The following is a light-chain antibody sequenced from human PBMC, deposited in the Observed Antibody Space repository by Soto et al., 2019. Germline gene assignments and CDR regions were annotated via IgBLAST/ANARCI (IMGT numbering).Light chain of an antibody. CDR1: QSVSSSY. Sequence: DIVLTQSPGTLSLSPGERATLSCRASQSVSSSYLAWYQQKPGQAPRLLIYGASNRATGIPDRFSGSGSGTEFTLTISSLQPEDFTVYSCLQYHNLWAFGQGTKVDIK. J-gene: IGKJ1*01. CDR2: GAS. V-gene: IGKV3-20*01. CDR3: LQYHNLWA.